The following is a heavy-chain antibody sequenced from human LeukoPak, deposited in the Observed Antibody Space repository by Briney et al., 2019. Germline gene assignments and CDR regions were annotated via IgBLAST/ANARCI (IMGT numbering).Heavy chain of an antibody. V-gene: IGHV4-39*07. CDR1: GGSVGSSTYY. CDR3: ARARLSYYYMDV. Sequence: PSETLSLTCTVSGGSVGSSTYYWVWIRQPPGKGLEWIGSIYYNGDTYYSQSLQSRVSISVATSKNQFSLKLSSVTAADTAVYYCARARLSYYYMDVWGKGTTVTVSS. J-gene: IGHJ6*03. CDR2: IYYNGDT. D-gene: IGHD1-1*01.